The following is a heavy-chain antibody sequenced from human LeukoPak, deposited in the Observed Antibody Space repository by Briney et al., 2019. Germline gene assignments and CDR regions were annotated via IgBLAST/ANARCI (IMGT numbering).Heavy chain of an antibody. J-gene: IGHJ4*02. CDR1: GFTFDDYG. D-gene: IGHD2-15*01. V-gene: IGHV3-48*01. Sequence: PGGSLRLSCAASGFTFDDYGMNWVRQAPGKGLEWVSYISSSSSTIYYADSVKGRFTISRDNAKNSLYLQMNSLRAEDTAVYYCARDCSGGSCYLRYWGQGTLVTVSS. CDR3: ARDCSGGSCYLRY. CDR2: ISSSSSTI.